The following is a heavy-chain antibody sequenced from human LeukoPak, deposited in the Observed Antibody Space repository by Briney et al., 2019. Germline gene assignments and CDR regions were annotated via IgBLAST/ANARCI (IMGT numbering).Heavy chain of an antibody. Sequence: GGSLRLSCAASGFTFSSYSMNWVRQAPGKGLEWVSSINSDSSLMFYAESVKGRFTISRDNAKNSLYLQMNGLRDEDTAVYYCARLAVAYFDYWGQGTLVTVSS. J-gene: IGHJ4*02. D-gene: IGHD6-19*01. CDR1: GFTFSSYS. CDR2: INSDSSLM. CDR3: ARLAVAYFDY. V-gene: IGHV3-21*01.